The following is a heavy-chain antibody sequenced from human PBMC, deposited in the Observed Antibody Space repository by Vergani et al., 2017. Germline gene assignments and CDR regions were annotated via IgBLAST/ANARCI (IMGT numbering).Heavy chain of an antibody. J-gene: IGHJ6*03. CDR1: GFTFSSYG. CDR2: IRYDGSNK. CDR3: AKERSGYDSDYYYYYMDV. D-gene: IGHD5-12*01. Sequence: QVQLVESGGGVVQPGGSLRLSCAASGFTFSSYGMHWVRQAPGKGLEWVAFIRYDGSNKYYADSVKGRFTISRDNSKNTLYLQMNSLRAEDTAVYYCAKERSGYDSDYYYYYMDVWGKGTTVTVSS. V-gene: IGHV3-30*02.